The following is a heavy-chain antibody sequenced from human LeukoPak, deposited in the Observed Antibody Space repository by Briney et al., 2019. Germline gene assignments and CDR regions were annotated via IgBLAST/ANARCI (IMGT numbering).Heavy chain of an antibody. CDR2: IKYDGRET. D-gene: IGHD1-26*01. CDR3: ARYLNSGPEDF. V-gene: IGHV3-7*01. Sequence: GGSMRLSCAATGFTFSNYWMSWFRQAPGKGQEWVANIKYDGRETQYVDSVKGRFTISRDNAKNSLFLQMNSLRAEDTAVYYCARYLNSGPEDFWGQGNLVTVSS. CDR1: GFTFSNYW. J-gene: IGHJ4*02.